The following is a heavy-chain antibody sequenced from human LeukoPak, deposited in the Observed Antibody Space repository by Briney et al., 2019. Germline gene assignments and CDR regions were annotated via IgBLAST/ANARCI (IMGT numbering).Heavy chain of an antibody. CDR2: INTNTGNP. Sequence: EASVKVSCKASGYTFTSYAMNWVRQAPGQGLEWMGWINTNTGNPTYAQGFTGRFVFSLDTSVSTAYLQISSLKAEDTAVYYCARDSAAGGSGWYNWFDPWGQGTLVTVSS. CDR3: ARDSAAGGSGWYNWFDP. D-gene: IGHD6-19*01. CDR1: GYTFTSYA. J-gene: IGHJ5*02. V-gene: IGHV7-4-1*02.